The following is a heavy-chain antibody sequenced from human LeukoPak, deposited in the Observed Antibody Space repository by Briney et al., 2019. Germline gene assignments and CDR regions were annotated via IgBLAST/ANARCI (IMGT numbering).Heavy chain of an antibody. J-gene: IGHJ4*02. CDR1: GFTVSSNY. Sequence: PGGSLRLSCAASGFTVSSNYMSWVRQAPGKGLEWVSVIYSGGSTYYADSVKGRFTISRDNSKNTLYLQMNSLRAEDTAVYYCARGRIAANRSGLNYWGQGTLVTVSS. CDR2: IYSGGST. D-gene: IGHD6-13*01. CDR3: ARGRIAANRSGLNY. V-gene: IGHV3-66*01.